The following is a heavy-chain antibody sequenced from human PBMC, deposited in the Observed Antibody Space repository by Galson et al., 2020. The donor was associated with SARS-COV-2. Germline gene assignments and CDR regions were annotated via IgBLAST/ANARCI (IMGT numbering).Heavy chain of an antibody. CDR2: ISYDGSNK. CDR3: ARVKGGSYRYYFDY. J-gene: IGHJ4*02. V-gene: IGHV3-30-3*01. Sequence: GESLKISCAASGFTFSSYAMHWVRQAPGKGLEWVAVISYDGSNKYYADSVKGRFTISRDNSKNTLYLQMNSLRAEDTAVYYCARVKGGSYRYYFDYWGQGTLVTVSS. CDR1: GFTFSSYA. D-gene: IGHD1-26*01.